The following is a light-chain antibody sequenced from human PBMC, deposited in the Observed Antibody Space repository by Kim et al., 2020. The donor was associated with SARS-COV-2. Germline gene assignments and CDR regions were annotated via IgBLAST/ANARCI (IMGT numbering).Light chain of an antibody. J-gene: IGKJ1*01. CDR2: EAS. CDR3: QQYESNSWT. Sequence: ASVGDTVTMTGRASQSIGSFLAWYQQKPGKAPKMLLYEASTLQSGVPSRFRGSVSGTEFTLTISNLQPDDFATYYCQQYESNSWTFGQGTKVDIK. V-gene: IGKV1-5*01. CDR1: QSIGSF.